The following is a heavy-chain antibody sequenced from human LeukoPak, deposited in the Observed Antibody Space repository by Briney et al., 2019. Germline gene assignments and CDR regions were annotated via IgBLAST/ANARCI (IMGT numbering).Heavy chain of an antibody. CDR3: TRLGMSLER. CDR1: GFTFSGSA. V-gene: IGHV3-73*01. CDR2: IRGKANSYAT. D-gene: IGHD1-1*01. J-gene: IGHJ4*02. Sequence: GGSLKLSCAASGFTFSGSAMHWVRQASGKGLEWVGRIRGKANSYATAYAASVKGRFTISRDDSKNTAYLQMNSLKTEDTAVYYCTRLGMSLERWGQGTLVTVSS.